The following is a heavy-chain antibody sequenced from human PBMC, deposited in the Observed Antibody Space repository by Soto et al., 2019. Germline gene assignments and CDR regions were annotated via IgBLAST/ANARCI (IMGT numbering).Heavy chain of an antibody. Sequence: KPSETLSLTCTVSGGSISSYYWSWIRQPPGKGLEWIGYIYYSGSTNYNPSLKSRVTISVDTSKNQFSLKLSSVTAADTAVYYCARGYYDFWSGSYYYYYYGMDVWGQGTTVTVSS. CDR2: IYYSGST. V-gene: IGHV4-59*01. CDR3: ARGYYDFWSGSYYYYYYGMDV. CDR1: GGSISSYY. D-gene: IGHD3-3*01. J-gene: IGHJ6*02.